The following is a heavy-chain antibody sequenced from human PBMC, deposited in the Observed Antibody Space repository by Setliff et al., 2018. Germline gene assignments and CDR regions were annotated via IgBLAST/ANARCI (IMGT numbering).Heavy chain of an antibody. Sequence: SETLSLTCAVYGGPFSGYYWSWIRQPPGKRLEWIGEIIHSGSTNYNPSLKSRVTISMDMSKNQFSLKVSSVTAADTAVYYCARSLSRREKFLLDYWGQGALVTVSS. CDR2: IIHSGST. V-gene: IGHV4-34*12. CDR1: GGPFSGYY. CDR3: ARSLSRREKFLLDY. J-gene: IGHJ4*02.